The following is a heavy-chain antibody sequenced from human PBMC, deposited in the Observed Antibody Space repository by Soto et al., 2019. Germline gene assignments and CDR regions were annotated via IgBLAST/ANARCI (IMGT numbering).Heavy chain of an antibody. CDR1: GYTFTSYG. J-gene: IGHJ5*02. CDR2: IIPIFGTA. CDR3: ARGPPYQPVAGGWFDP. Sequence: SVKVSCKASGYTFTSYGISWVRQAPGQGLEWMGGIIPIFGTANYAQKFQGRVTITADESTSTAYMELSSLRSEDTAVYYCARGPPYQPVAGGWFDPWGQGTLVTVSS. D-gene: IGHD2-2*01. V-gene: IGHV1-69*13.